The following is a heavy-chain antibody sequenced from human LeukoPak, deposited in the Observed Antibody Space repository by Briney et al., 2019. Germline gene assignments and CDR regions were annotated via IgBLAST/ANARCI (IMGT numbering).Heavy chain of an antibody. CDR2: IYYSGST. Sequence: SETLSLTCTVSGGSISSSSYYWGWIRQPPGKGLEWIGSIYYSGSTYYNPSLKSRVTISVDTSKNQFSLKLSSVTAADTAVYYCAREGGSGYDYIDYWGQGTLVTVSS. V-gene: IGHV4-39*02. CDR1: GGSISSSSYY. D-gene: IGHD5-12*01. J-gene: IGHJ4*02. CDR3: AREGGSGYDYIDY.